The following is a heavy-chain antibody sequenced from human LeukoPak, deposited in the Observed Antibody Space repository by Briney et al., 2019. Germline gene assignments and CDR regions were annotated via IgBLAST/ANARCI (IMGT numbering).Heavy chain of an antibody. J-gene: IGHJ3*01. CDR1: GYYISSGYY. Sequence: PSETLSLTCAVSGYYISSGYYWGWIRQPPGQGLEWIGSIYHSGSTYYNPSLKSRVTISVDTSKNRFSLKLSSVTAADTAVYYCARHVSLDIVVVPAAISVWGQGTMVTVSS. CDR3: ARHVSLDIVVVPAAISV. V-gene: IGHV4-38-2*01. D-gene: IGHD2-2*01. CDR2: IYHSGST.